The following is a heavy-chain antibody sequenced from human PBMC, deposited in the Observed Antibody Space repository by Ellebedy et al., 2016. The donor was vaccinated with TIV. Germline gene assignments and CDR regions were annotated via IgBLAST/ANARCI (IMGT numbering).Heavy chain of an antibody. D-gene: IGHD6-19*01. V-gene: IGHV3-7*01. Sequence: GESLKISCAASGFTFSLNWMYWVRQAPGKGLEWVANIKEDGSEEYYVDSVKGRFTISRDNAKNSVYLQLSSLGAEDTAVYYCTRARVYSNGWYYPDFWGQGTLVAVSS. CDR2: IKEDGSEE. J-gene: IGHJ4*02. CDR1: GFTFSLNW. CDR3: TRARVYSNGWYYPDF.